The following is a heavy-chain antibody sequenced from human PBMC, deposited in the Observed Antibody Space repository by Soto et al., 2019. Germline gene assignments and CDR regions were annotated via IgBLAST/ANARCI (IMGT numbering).Heavy chain of an antibody. CDR1: DGAVTKGTSY. J-gene: IGHJ4*02. D-gene: IGHD3-9*01. V-gene: IGHV4-61*01. Sequence: LQLLSLTYTISDGAVTKGTSYRTWIRRAPGKGLEWTGYIHSSGSTNYNPSLKSRVTISVDTSKTQFSLRLSSVTAADTAVYYCARLYYDIFRGTLDSWGQAILVA. CDR3: ARLYYDIFRGTLDS. CDR2: IHSSGST.